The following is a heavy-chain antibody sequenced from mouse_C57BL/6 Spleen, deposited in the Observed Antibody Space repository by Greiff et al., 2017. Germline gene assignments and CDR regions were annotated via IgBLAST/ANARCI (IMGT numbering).Heavy chain of an antibody. Sequence: QVQLKQSGPGLVAPSQSLSITCTVSGFSLTSYGVHWVRQPPGKGLEWLVVIWSDGSTTYNSALKSRLSISKDNSKSQVFLKMNSLQTDDTAMYYCARQDYDYAAWFAYWGQGTLVTVSA. V-gene: IGHV2-6-1*01. CDR2: IWSDGST. J-gene: IGHJ3*01. D-gene: IGHD2-4*01. CDR1: GFSLTSYG. CDR3: ARQDYDYAAWFAY.